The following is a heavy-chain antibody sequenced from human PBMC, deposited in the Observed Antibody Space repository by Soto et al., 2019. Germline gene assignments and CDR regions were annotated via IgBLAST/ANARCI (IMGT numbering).Heavy chain of an antibody. Sequence: QVQLVQSGAEVKKPGASVKVSCKASGYTFTSYDINWVRQATGQGLEWMGWMNPNSGNTGSAQKYQGRVTMTRTTSISTAYMELSSLTSEDPAVYYCARNANRRYWYFALWGRGTLVTVSS. CDR1: GYTFTSYD. J-gene: IGHJ2*01. V-gene: IGHV1-8*01. CDR2: MNPNSGNT. CDR3: ARNANRRYWYFAL.